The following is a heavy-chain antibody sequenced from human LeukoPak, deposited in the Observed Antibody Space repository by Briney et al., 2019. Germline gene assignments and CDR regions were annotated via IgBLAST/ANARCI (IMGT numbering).Heavy chain of an antibody. CDR3: GAAYSGSSPFDY. J-gene: IGHJ4*02. CDR2: ISSSSYYI. V-gene: IGHV3-21*01. CDR1: GFTFSTYT. D-gene: IGHD1-26*01. Sequence: KTGGSLRLSCTASGFTFSTYTMNWVDQAPGKGLEWVSSISSSSYYIYYADSVKGRFTISRDNAKNSLFLQMNSLRAEDTAVYYCGAAYSGSSPFDYWGQGTLVTVSS.